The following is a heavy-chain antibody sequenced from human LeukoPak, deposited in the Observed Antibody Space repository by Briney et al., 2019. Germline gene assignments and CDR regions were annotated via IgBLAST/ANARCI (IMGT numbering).Heavy chain of an antibody. J-gene: IGHJ6*04. CDR1: GGSISSSSYY. CDR2: ISHSQTT. Sequence: SETLSLTCSVSGGSISSSSYYWGWIRQPPGKGLEWVGSISHSQTTYYNPSLKSRVTISVDMSMNQISLRLSSVTAADTAVYYCGSSSQHNYYYYSLDVWGKGTTVTVSS. CDR3: GSSSQHNYYYYSLDV. D-gene: IGHD6-13*01. V-gene: IGHV4-39*01.